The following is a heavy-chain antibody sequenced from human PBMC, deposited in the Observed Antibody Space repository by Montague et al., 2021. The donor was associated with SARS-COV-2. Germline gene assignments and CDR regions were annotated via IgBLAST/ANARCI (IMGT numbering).Heavy chain of an antibody. J-gene: IGHJ4*02. CDR3: ARIRYDILTGYQTLFDY. CDR2: IDWDDDK. V-gene: IGHV2-70*04. Sequence: PALVKPTQTLTLTCTFSGFSLSTSGMRVSWIRQPPGKALEWLARIDWDDDKYYSTPLKTRLTISKDTSKNQVVLTMTNMDPVDTATYYCARIRYDILTGYQTLFDYWGQGTLVTVSS. D-gene: IGHD3-9*01. CDR1: GFSLSTSGMR.